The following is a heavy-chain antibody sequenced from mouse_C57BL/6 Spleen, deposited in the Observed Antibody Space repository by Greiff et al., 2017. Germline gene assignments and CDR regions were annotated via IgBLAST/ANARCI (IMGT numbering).Heavy chain of an antibody. CDR2: IYPGDGDT. Sequence: QVQLKQSGPELVKPGASVKISCKASGYAFSSSWMNWVKQRPGKGLEWIGRIYPGDGDTNYNGKFKGKATLTADKSSSTAYMQLSSLTSEDSAVYFCARGITTVRDAMDYWGQGTSVTVSS. V-gene: IGHV1-82*01. CDR1: GYAFSSSW. CDR3: ARGITTVRDAMDY. J-gene: IGHJ4*01. D-gene: IGHD1-1*01.